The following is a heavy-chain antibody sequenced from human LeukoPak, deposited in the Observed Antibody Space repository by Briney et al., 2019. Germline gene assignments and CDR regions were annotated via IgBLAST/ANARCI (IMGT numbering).Heavy chain of an antibody. CDR2: IKQDGSDR. CDR1: GFSFSSSW. D-gene: IGHD7-27*01. CDR3: TRGWGSFGY. Sequence: GGSLRLSCATSGFSFSSSWMNWVRQAPGKGLEWVANIKQDGSDRYYVDSVKGRFTISRDNAKNSLYLQMNSLRAEDTAVYCCTRGWGSFGYWGQGTLVTVSS. V-gene: IGHV3-7*04. J-gene: IGHJ4*02.